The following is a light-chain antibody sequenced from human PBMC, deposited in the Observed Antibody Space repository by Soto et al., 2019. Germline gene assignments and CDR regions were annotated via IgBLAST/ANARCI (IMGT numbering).Light chain of an antibody. V-gene: IGKV1-39*01. CDR2: AAS. CDR3: QQSYITPYT. J-gene: IGKJ2*01. Sequence: DIPMTQSPSSLSASVGDTVTITCRASQSISVHLNWYQQKGGKVPKLLIYAASNLYSGVPSRFSGSGSETDFALTISSLQPEDFATYDCQQSYITPYTFGQGTRLEIK. CDR1: QSISVH.